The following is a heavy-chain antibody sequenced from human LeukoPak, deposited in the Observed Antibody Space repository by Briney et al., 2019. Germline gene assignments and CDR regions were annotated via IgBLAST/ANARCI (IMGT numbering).Heavy chain of an antibody. J-gene: IGHJ6*03. CDR2: IYTSGST. Sequence: SETLSLTCTVSGGSISSYYWSWIRQPAGKGLEWIGRIYTSGSTNYNPSLRSRVTMSVDTSKNQFSLKLSSVTAADTAVYYCAREGGYDLYYYYYYMDVWGKGTTVTISS. V-gene: IGHV4-4*07. D-gene: IGHD5-12*01. CDR3: AREGGYDLYYYYYYMDV. CDR1: GGSISSYY.